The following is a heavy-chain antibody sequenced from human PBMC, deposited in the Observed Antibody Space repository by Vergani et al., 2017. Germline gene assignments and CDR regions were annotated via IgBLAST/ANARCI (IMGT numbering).Heavy chain of an antibody. Sequence: QVQLQQWGAGLLKPSETLSLTCAVYGGSFSGYYWSWIRQPPGKGLEWIGEINHSGSTNYNPSLKSRVTISGDTSKNQFSLKLSSVTAADTAVYYGARGSWGSYRYTDYWGQGTLVTVSS. V-gene: IGHV4-34*01. CDR2: INHSGST. CDR1: GGSFSGYY. CDR3: ARGSWGSYRYTDY. J-gene: IGHJ4*02. D-gene: IGHD3-16*02.